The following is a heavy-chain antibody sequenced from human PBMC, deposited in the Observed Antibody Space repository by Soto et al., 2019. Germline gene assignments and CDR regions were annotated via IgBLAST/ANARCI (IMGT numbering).Heavy chain of an antibody. CDR2: IYYSGST. CDR1: GGSISSYY. Sequence: SETLSLTCTVSGGSISSYYWSWIRQPPGKGLEWIGYIYYSGSTNYNPSPKSRVTISVDTSKNQFSLKLSSVTAVDTAVYYCAGLLPYFGYCGQGTLVTVSS. CDR3: AGLLPYFGY. D-gene: IGHD3-22*01. V-gene: IGHV4-59*01. J-gene: IGHJ4*02.